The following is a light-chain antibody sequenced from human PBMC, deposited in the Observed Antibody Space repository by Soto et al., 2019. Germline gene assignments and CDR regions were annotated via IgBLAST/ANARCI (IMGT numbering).Light chain of an antibody. J-gene: IGKJ5*01. CDR1: QTISTY. Sequence: DIQMTQSPSSLSASVGDRVPITCRASQTISTYLKWYQQKPGEAPKFLIYAAASLQSGVPSRFNSSGSRTDFTLSISNPQPEDFATYSCQQSYTTPITCGQGTRLE. CDR2: AAA. CDR3: QQSYTTPIT. V-gene: IGKV1-39*01.